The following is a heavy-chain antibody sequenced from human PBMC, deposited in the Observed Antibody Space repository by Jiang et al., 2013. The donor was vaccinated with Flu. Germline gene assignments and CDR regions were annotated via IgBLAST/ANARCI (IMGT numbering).Heavy chain of an antibody. V-gene: IGHV1-3*01. CDR2: INAGNGNT. J-gene: IGHJ4*02. CDR1: GYTFTSYA. D-gene: IGHD3-22*01. Sequence: KVSCKASGYTFTSYAMHWVRQAPGQRLEWMGWINAGNGNTKYSQKFQGRVTITRDTSASTAYMELSSLRSEDTAVYYCARARSSGYYLHYFDYWGQGTLVTVSS. CDR3: ARARSSGYYLHYFDY.